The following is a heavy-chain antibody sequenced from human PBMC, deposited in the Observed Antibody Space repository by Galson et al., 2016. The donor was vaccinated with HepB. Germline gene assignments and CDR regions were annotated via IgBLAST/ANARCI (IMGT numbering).Heavy chain of an antibody. CDR1: GFTFSTYA. V-gene: IGHV3-23*01. Sequence: SLRLSCAASGFTFSTYAMTWVRQAPGKGLEWVSVITDSGDDTHHADSVKGRFIMSRDSSKNTVYLQMNNLRDEDTAIYFCARGTKRFCSGSNCYPLDPWGQGTLVTVSS. D-gene: IGHD2-15*01. J-gene: IGHJ5*02. CDR2: ITDSGDDT. CDR3: ARGTKRFCSGSNCYPLDP.